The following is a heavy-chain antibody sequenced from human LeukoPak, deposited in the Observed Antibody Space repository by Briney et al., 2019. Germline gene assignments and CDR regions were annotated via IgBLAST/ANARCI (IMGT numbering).Heavy chain of an antibody. Sequence: GGSLRLSCAASGFTFSSNYMSWDRQAPGKGLEWVSVIYSGGSTYYADSVKGRFTISRDNSKNTLYLQMNSLRAEDTAVYYCARETPQYYYDSSGSYFDYWGQGTLVTVSS. CDR2: IYSGGST. D-gene: IGHD3-22*01. CDR3: ARETPQYYYDSSGSYFDY. V-gene: IGHV3-53*01. CDR1: GFTFSSNY. J-gene: IGHJ4*02.